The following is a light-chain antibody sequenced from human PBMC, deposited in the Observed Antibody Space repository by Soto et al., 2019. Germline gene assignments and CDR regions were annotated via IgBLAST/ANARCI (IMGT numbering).Light chain of an antibody. V-gene: IGKV1-39*01. J-gene: IGKJ4*01. Sequence: IQMTQSPSSLSASFGDRVTITCRASQSISSYLNWYQQKQGKAPKXLIYAASSLQSGVPSRFSGSGYGTDFNLTISSLQTEDFATYYCQQSYSTPLTFGGGTKVDIK. CDR2: AAS. CDR3: QQSYSTPLT. CDR1: QSISSY.